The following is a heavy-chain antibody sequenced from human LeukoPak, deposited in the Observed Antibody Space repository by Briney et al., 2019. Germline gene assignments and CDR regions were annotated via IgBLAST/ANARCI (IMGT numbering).Heavy chain of an antibody. CDR1: DFPFSNYW. CDR3: VRDSPRAFDL. CDR2: ISSDGTKI. J-gene: IGHJ3*01. V-gene: IGHV3-74*01. Sequence: AGGSLTLSCAASDFPFSNYWMHWVRQVPGERLTWVSRISSDGTKIGYAASVKGRFTISRDNGKNTLSSRMNTLGVEDTAIYYCVRDSPRAFDLWGRGTMVTVS.